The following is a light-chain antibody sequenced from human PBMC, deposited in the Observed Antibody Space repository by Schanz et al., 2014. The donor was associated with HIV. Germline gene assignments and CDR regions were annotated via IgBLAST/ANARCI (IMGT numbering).Light chain of an antibody. Sequence: DIVLMQSPESLAVSLGERATIKCKSSQSVFSSSTNKNYLAWYQHKPGQPPNLLIHWASIRDSGVPDRFSGSGSGTDFTLTVSSLQAEDVAVYFCQQYYSTPWTFGQGTKVEIK. CDR1: QSVFSSSTNKNY. CDR3: QQYYSTPWT. J-gene: IGKJ1*01. V-gene: IGKV4-1*01. CDR2: WAS.